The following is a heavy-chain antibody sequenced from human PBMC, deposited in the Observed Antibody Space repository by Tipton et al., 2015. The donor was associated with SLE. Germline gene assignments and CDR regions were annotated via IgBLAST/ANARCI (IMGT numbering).Heavy chain of an antibody. J-gene: IGHJ5*02. CDR1: GFTFGASA. Sequence: RSLRLSCTGSGFTFGASAVAWFRQAPGKGLEWVGFIRSQSYGGSPDYAASVKGRFTISRDDSKSIAYLQMNGLKTEDTAVYYCSRDDTERNNWFDPWSQGTLVTVSS. CDR3: SRDDTERNNWFDP. V-gene: IGHV3-49*03. CDR2: IRSQSYGGSP. D-gene: IGHD1-14*01.